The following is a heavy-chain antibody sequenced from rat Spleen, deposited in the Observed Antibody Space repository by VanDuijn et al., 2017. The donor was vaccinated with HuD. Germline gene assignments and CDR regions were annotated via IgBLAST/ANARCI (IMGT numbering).Heavy chain of an antibody. CDR3: ARHGGLRNWFAY. CDR1: GFTFSNFD. V-gene: IGHV5-25*01. CDR2: ISTSGDST. Sequence: LELVESGGGLVQPGRSLKLSCAASGFTFSNFDMAWVRQAPTKGLEWVASISTSGDSTYYRDSVKGRFTVSRDDATGTLYLQMESLGSEDTATYYCARHGGLRNWFAYWGQGTLVTVSS. J-gene: IGHJ3*01.